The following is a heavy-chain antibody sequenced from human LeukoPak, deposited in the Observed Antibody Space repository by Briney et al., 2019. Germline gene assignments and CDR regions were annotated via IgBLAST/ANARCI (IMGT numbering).Heavy chain of an antibody. D-gene: IGHD1-26*01. Sequence: GGSLRLSCAASGFTFSSYDMHWVRQATGKGLEGASAIGTAGDTYYPGSVKGRFTISRENAKNSLYLQMNSLRAGDTAMYYCARSRYSGSYFDYWGQGTLVTVSS. V-gene: IGHV3-13*01. CDR3: ARSRYSGSYFDY. J-gene: IGHJ4*02. CDR2: IGTAGDT. CDR1: GFTFSSYD.